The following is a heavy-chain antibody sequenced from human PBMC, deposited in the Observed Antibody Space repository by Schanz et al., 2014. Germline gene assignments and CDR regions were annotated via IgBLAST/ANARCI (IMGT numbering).Heavy chain of an antibody. V-gene: IGHV3-30*02. J-gene: IGHJ4*02. CDR2: IRYDGSDK. Sequence: QVQLVESGGGVVQPGGSLRLSCAASGFIFSNYGMHWVRQGPGKGLEWLAFIRYDGSDKYYVDSVKGRFTISRDNSRNTLYLHISSLRVEDTAVYYCAKDKGEFLDYWGQGTLVTVSS. D-gene: IGHD3-10*01. CDR1: GFIFSNYG. CDR3: AKDKGEFLDY.